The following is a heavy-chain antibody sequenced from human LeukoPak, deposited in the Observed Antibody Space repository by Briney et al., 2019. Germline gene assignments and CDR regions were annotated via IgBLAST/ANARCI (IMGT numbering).Heavy chain of an antibody. CDR3: AKVHYTASFPGSFPGRNYFDS. V-gene: IGHV3-23*01. J-gene: IGHJ4*02. D-gene: IGHD1-26*01. Sequence: GVSLRLSCTVSGFAFSGDAMSWDRQAPGKGPEWVSSIGARGDVTYSADSVKGRFTISRDNSKRTLFLQMNSLRAEDTAVYYCAKVHYTASFPGSFPGRNYFDSWGQGSLVTVSP. CDR1: GFAFSGDA. CDR2: IGARGDVT.